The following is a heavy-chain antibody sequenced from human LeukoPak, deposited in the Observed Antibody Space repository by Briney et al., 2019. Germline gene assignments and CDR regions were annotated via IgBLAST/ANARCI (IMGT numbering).Heavy chain of an antibody. Sequence: HGESLKISCKSSGYIFTNYWIAWVRQMPGKGLECMRVIYPGDSDTRYSPSFQGQVTISADKSISTAYLQWNSLKASDTALYYCARRYGSGYYQFDYWGQGSLVTVSS. CDR1: GYIFTNYW. D-gene: IGHD3-22*01. V-gene: IGHV5-51*01. CDR2: IYPGDSDT. CDR3: ARRYGSGYYQFDY. J-gene: IGHJ4*02.